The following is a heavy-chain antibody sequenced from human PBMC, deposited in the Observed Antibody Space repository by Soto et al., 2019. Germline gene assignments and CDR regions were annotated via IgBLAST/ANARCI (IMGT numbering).Heavy chain of an antibody. D-gene: IGHD3-10*01. J-gene: IGHJ6*02. CDR3: ARRGSGSYYKGEYYYGMDV. Sequence: PGESLKISCKGSGYSFTSYWISWVRQMPGKGLEWMGRIDPSDSYTNYSPSFQGHGTISADKSISTAYLQWSSLKASDTAMYYCARRGSGSYYKGEYYYGMDVWGQGTTVTVSS. V-gene: IGHV5-10-1*01. CDR2: IDPSDSYT. CDR1: GYSFTSYW.